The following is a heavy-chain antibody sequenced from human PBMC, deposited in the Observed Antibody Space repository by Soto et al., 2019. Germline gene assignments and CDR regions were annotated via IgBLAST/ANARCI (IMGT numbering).Heavy chain of an antibody. CDR2: IYSGGST. J-gene: IGHJ2*01. D-gene: IGHD3-16*01. CDR1: GFTVSSNY. Sequence: EVQLVESGGGLVQPGGSLRLSCAASGFTVSSNYMSWVRQAPGKGLEWVSVIYSGGSTYYADSVKGRFTISRDNSKNTLDLQMNSLRAEDTAVYYCARAPLGTLTNWYFDLWGRGTLVTVSS. CDR3: ARAPLGTLTNWYFDL. V-gene: IGHV3-66*01.